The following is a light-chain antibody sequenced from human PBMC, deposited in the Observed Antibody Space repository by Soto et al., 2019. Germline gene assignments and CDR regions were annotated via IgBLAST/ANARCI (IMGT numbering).Light chain of an antibody. Sequence: SGLTQPPSVSGAPGQRVTISFTGSSSNIGAHYDVHWYQQLPGTAPKLLIYGNSNRPSGVPDRFSGSKSGTSASLAITGLQAEDEADYYCQSYDNSLSVYVFGTGTKVTVL. V-gene: IGLV1-40*01. CDR1: SSNIGAHYD. J-gene: IGLJ1*01. CDR3: QSYDNSLSVYV. CDR2: GNS.